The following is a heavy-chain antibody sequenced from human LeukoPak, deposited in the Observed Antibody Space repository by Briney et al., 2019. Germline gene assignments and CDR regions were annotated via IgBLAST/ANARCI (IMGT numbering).Heavy chain of an antibody. CDR3: AKDSSYDFWSGYYTINWFDP. J-gene: IGHJ5*02. CDR1: GSTFSSYA. CDR2: ISGSGGST. D-gene: IGHD3-3*01. Sequence: GGSLRLSCAASGSTFSSYAMNWVRQAPGKGLEWVSAISGSGGSTYYADSVKGRFTISRDNSKNTLYLQMNSLRAEDTAVYYCAKDSSYDFWSGYYTINWFDPWGQGTLVTVSS. V-gene: IGHV3-23*01.